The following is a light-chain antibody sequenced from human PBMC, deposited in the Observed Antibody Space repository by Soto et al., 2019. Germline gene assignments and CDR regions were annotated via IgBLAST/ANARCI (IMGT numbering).Light chain of an antibody. Sequence: AVQLTQSPSSLSASVGDRVTITCRASQGIRTDLGWYQQSQGKAPKFLIVGASTLQSGVPSRFSGSGSGTDLTITISSLQPEDVETYYCQKYNNVPATFGLGTRLEIK. V-gene: IGKV1-6*01. CDR1: QGIRTD. CDR3: QKYNNVPAT. J-gene: IGKJ5*01. CDR2: GAS.